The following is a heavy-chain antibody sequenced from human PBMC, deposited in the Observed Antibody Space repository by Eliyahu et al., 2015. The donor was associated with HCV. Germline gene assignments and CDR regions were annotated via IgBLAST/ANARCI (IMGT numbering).Heavy chain of an antibody. CDR1: GYSXTSXW. CDR3: ARLGGYAARYYYYGMDV. V-gene: IGHV5-51*01. CDR2: IYPGDSDT. Sequence: EVQLXQSGAEVKKPGESXKXSXKGSGYSXTSXWIGWVRXMPGKXLEWRGIIYPGDSDTRYSPSFQGQVTISADKSISTAYLQWSSLKASDTAMYYCARLGGYAARYYYYGMDVWGQGTTVTVSS. J-gene: IGHJ6*02. D-gene: IGHD5-12*01.